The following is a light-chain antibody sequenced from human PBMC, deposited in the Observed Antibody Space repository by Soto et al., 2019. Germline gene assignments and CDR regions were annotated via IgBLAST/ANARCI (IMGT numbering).Light chain of an antibody. CDR2: DAS. CDR3: QQYNSYWT. V-gene: IGKV1-5*01. CDR1: QSISSW. Sequence: DIQMTQSPSTLSASVGDRVTITCRASQSISSWLAWYQQKPGKAPKLLIYDASSLESGVQSRCSGSGSGTEFTLTISSLQPDDFATYYCQQYNSYWTFGQGTKVEIK. J-gene: IGKJ1*01.